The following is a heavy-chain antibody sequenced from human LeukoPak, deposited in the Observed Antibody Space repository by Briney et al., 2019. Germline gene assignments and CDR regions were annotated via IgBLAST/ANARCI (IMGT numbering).Heavy chain of an antibody. Sequence: SETLSLTCAVYGGSFSGYYWSWIRQPPGKGLEWIGGINHGGSTDYNPSLKSRLTISVDTSKNQFSLKMSSVTAADTAVYYCARGDGRDGYKGRLDYWGQGTLVTVSS. J-gene: IGHJ4*02. D-gene: IGHD5-24*01. CDR2: INHGGST. V-gene: IGHV4-34*01. CDR3: ARGDGRDGYKGRLDY. CDR1: GGSFSGYY.